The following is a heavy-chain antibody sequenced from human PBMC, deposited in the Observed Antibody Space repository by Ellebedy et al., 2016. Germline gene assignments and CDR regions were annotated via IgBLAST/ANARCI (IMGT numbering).Heavy chain of an antibody. CDR2: ISSSSRSI. J-gene: IGHJ6*02. D-gene: IGHD2-21*02. CDR3: ARDVSVVVTAIPMDV. V-gene: IGHV3-48*02. Sequence: GGSLRLXCAASGFTFTYYSMFWVRQAPGKGLEWVSYISSSSRSIYYADSVKGRFTISRDNAKNSLFLHMSSLRDEDTAVYYCARDVSVVVTAIPMDVWGQGTTVTVSS. CDR1: GFTFTYYS.